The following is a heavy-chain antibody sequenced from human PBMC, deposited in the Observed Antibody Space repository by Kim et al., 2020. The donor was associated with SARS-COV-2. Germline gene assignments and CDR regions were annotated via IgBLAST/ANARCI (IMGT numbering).Heavy chain of an antibody. CDR3: ARSPSSYDILTGYYYYYGMDV. CDR2: IYPGDSDT. D-gene: IGHD3-9*01. V-gene: IGHV5-51*01. Sequence: GESLKISCKGSGYSFTSYWIGWVRQMPGKGLEWMGIIYPGDSDTRYSPSFQGQVTISADKSISTAYLQWSILKASDTAMYYCARSPSSYDILTGYYYYYGMDVWGQGTTVTVSS. CDR1: GYSFTSYW. J-gene: IGHJ6*02.